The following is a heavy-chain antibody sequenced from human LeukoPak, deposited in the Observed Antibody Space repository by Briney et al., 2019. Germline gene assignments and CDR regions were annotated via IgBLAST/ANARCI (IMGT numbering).Heavy chain of an antibody. V-gene: IGHV3-53*01. J-gene: IGHJ3*02. Sequence: PGGSLRLSCAASGFTVSSNYMSWVRQAPGKGLEWVSVIYSGGSTYYADSVKGRFTISRDNSKNTLYLQMNSLRAEDTAAYYCARDPIVGATLGAFDIWGQGTMVTVSS. CDR1: GFTVSSNY. CDR3: ARDPIVGATLGAFDI. D-gene: IGHD1-26*01. CDR2: IYSGGST.